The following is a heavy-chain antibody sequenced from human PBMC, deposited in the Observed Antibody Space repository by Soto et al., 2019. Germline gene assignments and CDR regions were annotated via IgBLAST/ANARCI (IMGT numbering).Heavy chain of an antibody. D-gene: IGHD3-10*01. J-gene: IGHJ4*02. CDR3: ARTGPGDCAIWFGGPKRALDY. Sequence: GGSLRLSCAASGFTFSSYGMHWVRQAPGKGLEWVAVIWYDGSNKYYADSVKGRFTISRDNSKNTLYLKMNSLRAEDTAVYYWARTGPGDCAIWFGGPKRALDYWGQGTLVTVSS. CDR2: IWYDGSNK. CDR1: GFTFSSYG. V-gene: IGHV3-33*01.